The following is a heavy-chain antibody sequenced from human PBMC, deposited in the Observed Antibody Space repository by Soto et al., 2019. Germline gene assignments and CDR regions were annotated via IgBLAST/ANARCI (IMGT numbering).Heavy chain of an antibody. CDR1: GGSISSGGYY. CDR3: ARDLPKDYYYGMDV. Sequence: SATRCLTWTGSGGSISSGGYYWSWIRQPPGKGLEWIGNIYYNGSTNYNPSLKSRLTISADTSKNQFSLKLTSVTAADTAVYFCARDLPKDYYYGMDVWGQGTTVTVSS. CDR2: IYYNGST. J-gene: IGHJ6*02. V-gene: IGHV4-30-4*08.